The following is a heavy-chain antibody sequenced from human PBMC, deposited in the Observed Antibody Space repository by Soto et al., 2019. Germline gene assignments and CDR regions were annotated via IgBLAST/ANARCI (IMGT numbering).Heavy chain of an antibody. D-gene: IGHD4-4*01. Sequence: PGGSLRLSCAASGFTCSDYYMSWIRQPPGKGLEWVSYISSSGSTIYYADSVKGRFTISRDNAKNSLYLQMNSLRAEDTAVYYCARDVGKVTTSGGMDVWGQGTTVTVSS. J-gene: IGHJ6*02. CDR2: ISSSGSTI. CDR3: ARDVGKVTTSGGMDV. V-gene: IGHV3-11*01. CDR1: GFTCSDYY.